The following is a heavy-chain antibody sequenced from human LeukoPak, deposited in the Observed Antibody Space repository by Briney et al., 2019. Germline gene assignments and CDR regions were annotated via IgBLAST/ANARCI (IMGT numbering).Heavy chain of an antibody. CDR1: AGSISSFY. D-gene: IGHD1-1*01. V-gene: IGHV4-59*01. Sequence: SETLSLTCTVSAGSISSFYWSWIRQPPGQGLEWIGFIYYSGSTKYNPSLKSRVTISVDTSKNQFSLKLSSVTAADTAVYYCARDLELERDRWNYFESWGQGTLVTVSS. CDR2: IYYSGST. J-gene: IGHJ4*02. CDR3: ARDLELERDRWNYFES.